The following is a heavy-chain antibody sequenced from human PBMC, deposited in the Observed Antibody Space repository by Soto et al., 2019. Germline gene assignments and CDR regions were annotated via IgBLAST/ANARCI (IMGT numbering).Heavy chain of an antibody. CDR1: GFTFSSYG. V-gene: IGHV3-30*03. CDR3: ARESEDLTSNFDY. J-gene: IGHJ4*02. CDR2: ILYDGSKK. Sequence: PGGSLRLSCVSSGFTFSSYGMHWVRQAPGKGLEWVAVILYDGSKKYYGDSMKGRFTISRDNAENSLYLEMNSLRADDTAVYYCARESEDLTSNFDYWGQGTLVTVSS.